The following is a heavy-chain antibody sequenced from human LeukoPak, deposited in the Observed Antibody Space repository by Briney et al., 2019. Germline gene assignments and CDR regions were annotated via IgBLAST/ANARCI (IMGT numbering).Heavy chain of an antibody. Sequence: ASVKVSRKASGYTFTSYYMHWVRQAPGQGLEWMGIINPSGGSTSYAQKFQGRVTMTRDTSTSTVYMELSSLSSEDTAVYYCARYYLNRFDYWGQGTLVTVSS. V-gene: IGHV1-46*01. CDR2: INPSGGST. CDR3: ARYYLNRFDY. D-gene: IGHD2/OR15-2a*01. CDR1: GYTFTSYY. J-gene: IGHJ4*02.